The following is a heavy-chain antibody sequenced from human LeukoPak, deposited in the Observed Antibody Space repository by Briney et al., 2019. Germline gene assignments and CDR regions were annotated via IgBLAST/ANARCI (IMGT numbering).Heavy chain of an antibody. Sequence: PGGSLRLSCAASGFTFSSYGMHLVRQAPGKGLEWVAVISYDGSNKYYADSVKGRFTISRDNSKNTLYLQMNRLRGEDTAVYYCANFVDSRGQDYWGQGTVVTVSS. D-gene: IGHD3-22*01. V-gene: IGHV3-30*18. CDR1: GFTFSSYG. CDR2: ISYDGSNK. CDR3: ANFVDSRGQDY. J-gene: IGHJ4*02.